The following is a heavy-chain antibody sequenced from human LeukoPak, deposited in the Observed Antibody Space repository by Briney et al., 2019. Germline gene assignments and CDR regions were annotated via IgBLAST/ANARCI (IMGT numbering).Heavy chain of an antibody. D-gene: IGHD3-10*01. CDR1: GGSFSGYY. CDR2: INRSGST. J-gene: IGHJ4*02. V-gene: IGHV4-34*01. Sequence: PSETLSLTCAVYGGSFSGYYWSWIRQPPGKGLEWIGEINRSGSTNYNPSLKSRVTISVDTSKNQFSLKLSSVTAADTAVYYCAGGRRKFTGYYFDYWGQGTLVTVSS. CDR3: AGGRRKFTGYYFDY.